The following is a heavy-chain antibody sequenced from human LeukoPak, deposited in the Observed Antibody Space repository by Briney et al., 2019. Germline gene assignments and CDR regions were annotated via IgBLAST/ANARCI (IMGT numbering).Heavy chain of an antibody. CDR3: ARDLYGMDV. J-gene: IGHJ6*02. Sequence: TSETLSLTCTVSGDSISSGDYYWSWIRQPPGKGLEWIGYIYYSGSTYYNPSLKSPVTISVDTSKNQFSLKLSSVTAADTAVYYCARDLYGMDVWGQGTTVTVSS. CDR1: GDSISSGDYY. V-gene: IGHV4-30-4*01. CDR2: IYYSGST.